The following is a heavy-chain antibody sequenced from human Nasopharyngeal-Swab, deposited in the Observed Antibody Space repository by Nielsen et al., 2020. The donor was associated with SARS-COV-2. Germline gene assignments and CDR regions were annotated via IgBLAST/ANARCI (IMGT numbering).Heavy chain of an antibody. CDR2: ISGSGRST. V-gene: IGHV3-23*01. J-gene: IGHJ4*02. D-gene: IGHD6-13*01. Sequence: GESLKISCAASGFTFSNYWMHWVRQAPGKGLEWVSTISGSGRSTNYADSVKGRFTVSRDNSENTLYLQMNSLRAEDTAVYYCANRRGSSWHPYCFDFWGQGTLVSVSS. CDR1: GFTFSNYW. CDR3: ANRRGSSWHPYCFDF.